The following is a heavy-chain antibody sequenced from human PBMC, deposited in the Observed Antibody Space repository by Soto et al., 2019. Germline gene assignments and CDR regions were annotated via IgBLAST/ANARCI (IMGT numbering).Heavy chain of an antibody. CDR2: IYYSGST. J-gene: IGHJ4*02. D-gene: IGHD2-2*01. CDR3: ARGVSSAYQLKYFDY. Sequence: SETLSLTCTVSGGSISSGGYYWSWIRQHPGKGLEWIGYIYYSGSTYYNPSLKSRVTISVDTSKNQFSLKLSSVTAADTAVYYCARGVSSAYQLKYFDYWGQGTLVTVSS. V-gene: IGHV4-31*03. CDR1: GGSISSGGYY.